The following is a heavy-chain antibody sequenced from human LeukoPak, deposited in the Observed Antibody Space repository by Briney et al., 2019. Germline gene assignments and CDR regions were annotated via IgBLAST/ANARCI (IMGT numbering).Heavy chain of an antibody. CDR2: IYYSGST. CDR1: GGSISSSSYY. Sequence: PSETLSLTCTVSGGSISSSSYYWGWIRQPPGKGLEWIGSIYYSGSTYYNPSLKSRVTISVDTSKNQFSLKLSSVTAADTAVYYCAREYDDYDILTGYSGTHYAFDIWGQGTMVTVSS. CDR3: AREYDDYDILTGYSGTHYAFDI. D-gene: IGHD3-9*01. J-gene: IGHJ3*02. V-gene: IGHV4-39*07.